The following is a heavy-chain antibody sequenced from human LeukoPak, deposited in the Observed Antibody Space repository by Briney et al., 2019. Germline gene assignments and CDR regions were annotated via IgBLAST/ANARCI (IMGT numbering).Heavy chain of an antibody. CDR1: GGCFSGYY. CDR3: ARGPVIAAAGWGTGVDY. D-gene: IGHD6-13*01. V-gene: IGHV4-34*01. Sequence: SETLSLTCAVYGGCFSGYYWSWVREPPGKGLEWIGEINHSGSTNYNPSLKSRVTISVDTSKNQFSLKRSSVTAADTAVYYCARGPVIAAAGWGTGVDYWGQGTLVTVSS. CDR2: INHSGST. J-gene: IGHJ4*02.